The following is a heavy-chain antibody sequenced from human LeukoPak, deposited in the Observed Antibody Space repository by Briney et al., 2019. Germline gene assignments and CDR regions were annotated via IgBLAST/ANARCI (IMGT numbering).Heavy chain of an antibody. J-gene: IGHJ4*02. CDR3: ARGVIAAAEHFDY. Sequence: PSEALSLTCAVYGGSFSGYYWSWIRQPPGKGLEWIGEINHSGSTNSNPSLKSRVTISVDTSKNQFSLKLSSVTAADTAVYYCARGVIAAAEHFDYWGQGALVTVSS. CDR2: INHSGST. CDR1: GGSFSGYY. D-gene: IGHD6-13*01. V-gene: IGHV4-34*01.